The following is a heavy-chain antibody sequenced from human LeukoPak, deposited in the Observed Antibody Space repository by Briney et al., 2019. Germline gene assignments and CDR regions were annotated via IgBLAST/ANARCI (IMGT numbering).Heavy chain of an antibody. D-gene: IGHD1-26*01. CDR3: ARDVGWFDP. Sequence: ASVKVSCKASGYTFTGHYMHWVRQAPGQGLEWMGWINPNSGDTNFAQKFQGRVTTTRDTSISTVYMELSRLRSDDTAVYYCARDVGWFDPWGQGTLVTVSS. CDR2: INPNSGDT. V-gene: IGHV1-2*02. J-gene: IGHJ5*02. CDR1: GYTFTGHY.